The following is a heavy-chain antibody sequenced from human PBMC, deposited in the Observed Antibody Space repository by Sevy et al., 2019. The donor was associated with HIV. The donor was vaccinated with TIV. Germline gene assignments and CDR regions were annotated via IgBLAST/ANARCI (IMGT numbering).Heavy chain of an antibody. CDR1: GFTFSSYA. CDR2: ISYDGSNK. J-gene: IGHJ5*02. D-gene: IGHD2-2*01. Sequence: GGSLRLSCAASGFTFSSYAMHWVRQAPGKGLEWVAVISYDGSNKYYVDSVKGRFTISRDNSKNTLYLQMNSLRAEDPAVYYCARDNLGYCISTSCPAWFAPWGQGTLVTVSS. V-gene: IGHV3-30-3*01. CDR3: ARDNLGYCISTSCPAWFAP.